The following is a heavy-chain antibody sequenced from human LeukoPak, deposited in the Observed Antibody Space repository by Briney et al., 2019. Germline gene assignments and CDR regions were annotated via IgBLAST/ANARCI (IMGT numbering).Heavy chain of an antibody. CDR3: ARGRYSYGYPLYYFDY. Sequence: PSETLSLTCTVSGGSISSYYWSWIRQPPGKGLEWIGYIYYSGSTNYNPSLKSRVTISLDTSKNQFSLKLSSVTAADTAVYYCARGRYSYGYPLYYFDYWGQGTLVTVSS. CDR2: IYYSGST. V-gene: IGHV4-59*01. D-gene: IGHD5-18*01. J-gene: IGHJ4*02. CDR1: GGSISSYY.